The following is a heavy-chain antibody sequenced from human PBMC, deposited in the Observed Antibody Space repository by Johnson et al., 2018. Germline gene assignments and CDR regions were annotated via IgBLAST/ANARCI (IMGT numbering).Heavy chain of an antibody. J-gene: IGHJ3*02. Sequence: QVQLQESGAEVKKPGASVKVSCKASGYAFTSYDINWVRQATGQGLEWMGWMNSNSGNTGYAQKFQGRVTMTRNTSISTAYMELSSLRSEETAVYYCARGYGGNSGPDAFDIWGQGTAVTVSS. CDR1: GYAFTSYD. CDR2: MNSNSGNT. D-gene: IGHD4-23*01. CDR3: ARGYGGNSGPDAFDI. V-gene: IGHV1-8*01.